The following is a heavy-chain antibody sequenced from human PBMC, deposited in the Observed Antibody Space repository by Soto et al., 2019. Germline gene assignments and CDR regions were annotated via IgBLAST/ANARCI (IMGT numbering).Heavy chain of an antibody. J-gene: IGHJ6*02. V-gene: IGHV4-34*01. Sequence: PSETLSLTCAVYGGSFSGYYWSWIRQPPGKGLEWIGEINHSGGTNYNPSLKSRVTISVDTSKNQFSLKLSSVTAADTAVYYCARSFATYYDFWSGRYYYYYGMDVWGQGTTVTVSS. CDR1: GGSFSGYY. CDR2: INHSGGT. CDR3: ARSFATYYDFWSGRYYYYYGMDV. D-gene: IGHD3-3*01.